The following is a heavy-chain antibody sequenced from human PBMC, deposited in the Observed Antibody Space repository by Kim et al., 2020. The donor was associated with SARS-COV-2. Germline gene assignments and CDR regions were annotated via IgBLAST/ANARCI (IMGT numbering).Heavy chain of an antibody. CDR3: AKDSSSGYYYYYGMDV. CDR1: GFTFSSYT. D-gene: IGHD6-6*01. CDR2: ISSSSSYI. J-gene: IGHJ6*02. Sequence: GGSLRLSCAASGFTFSSYTMNWVRQAPGKGLEWVSSISSSSSYIYYADSVKGRFTISRDNAKNSLYLQMNSLRAEDTAVYYCAKDSSSGYYYYYGMDVWGQGPPVTVSS. V-gene: IGHV3-21*01.